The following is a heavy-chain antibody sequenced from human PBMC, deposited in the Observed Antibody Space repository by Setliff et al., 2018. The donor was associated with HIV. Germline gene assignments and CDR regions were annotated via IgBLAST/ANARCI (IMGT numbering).Heavy chain of an antibody. CDR1: GFTFISYG. CDR2: IRYDGSCR. V-gene: IGHV3-30*02. Sequence: GGSLRLSCAVSGFTFISYGMYWVRQAPGKGLEWVAFIRYDGSCRYYVGSVKGRFTISRDNSKNTMFLQMNSLRVEDTAIYYCAKMHTAMDPDTFDIWGQGTMVTVSS. CDR3: AKMHTAMDPDTFDI. J-gene: IGHJ3*02. D-gene: IGHD5-18*01.